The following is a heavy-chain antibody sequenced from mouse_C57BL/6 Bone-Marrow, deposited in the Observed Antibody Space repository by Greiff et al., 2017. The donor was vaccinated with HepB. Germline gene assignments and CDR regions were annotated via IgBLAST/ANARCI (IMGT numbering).Heavy chain of an antibody. CDR1: GYTFTSYW. D-gene: IGHD4-1*01. CDR3: ARSATGTGY. V-gene: IGHV1-80*01. CDR2: IYPGDGDT. J-gene: IGHJ2*01. Sequence: VQLQQPGAELVKPGASVKLSCKASGYTFTSYWMHWVKQRPGKGLEWIGQIYPGDGDTNYNGKFKGKATLTADKSSSTAYMQLSSLTSEDSAVYFCARSATGTGYWGQGTTLTVSS.